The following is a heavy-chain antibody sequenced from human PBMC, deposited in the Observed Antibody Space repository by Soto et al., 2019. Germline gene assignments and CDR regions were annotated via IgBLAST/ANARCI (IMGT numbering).Heavy chain of an antibody. D-gene: IGHD3-22*01. CDR2: IIPILGTA. CDR1: ADTFSIYA. V-gene: IGHV1-69*13. CDR3: ARSRSGYHHNDY. J-gene: IGHJ4*02. Sequence: SSVNVSCTTSADTFSIYAISWLRQAPGQGLEWMGGIIPILGTANYAQKFQGRVTITADESTSTAYMELSSLRCEDTAVYYCARSRSGYHHNDYWGQGTLVTISS.